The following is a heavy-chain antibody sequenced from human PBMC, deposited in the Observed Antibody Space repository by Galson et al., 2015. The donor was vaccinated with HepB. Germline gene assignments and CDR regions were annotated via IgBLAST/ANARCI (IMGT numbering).Heavy chain of an antibody. Sequence: SVKVSCKASGYTFTGYYMHWVRQAPGQGLEWMGWINPNSGGANYAQKFQGRVTMTRDTSISTAYMELSRLRSDDTAVYYCARGDSSGYLPRDWGQGTLVTVSS. CDR1: GYTFTGYY. D-gene: IGHD3-22*01. J-gene: IGHJ4*02. CDR3: ARGDSSGYLPRD. CDR2: INPNSGGA. V-gene: IGHV1-2*02.